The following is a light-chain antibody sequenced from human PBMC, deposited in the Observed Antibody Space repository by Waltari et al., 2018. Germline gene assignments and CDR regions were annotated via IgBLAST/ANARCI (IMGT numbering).Light chain of an antibody. Sequence: EIVLTQSPGTLSLTPGERATLPCRASQSIRSGYLAWYQKKPDQAPRLLMYVTSTRATGIPDRFSGSGSGTDFTLTISRLEPEDFAVYFCQQYSNLPPTFGKGTRVEIK. CDR1: QSIRSGY. CDR2: VTS. J-gene: IGKJ1*01. V-gene: IGKV3-20*01. CDR3: QQYSNLPPT.